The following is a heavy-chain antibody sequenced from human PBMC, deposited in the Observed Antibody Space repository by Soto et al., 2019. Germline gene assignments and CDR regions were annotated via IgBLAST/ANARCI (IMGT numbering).Heavy chain of an antibody. CDR1: GFTFSSYA. CDR3: AKSGPGDSCSSTSCHTAAYYYYGMDV. Sequence: GGSLRLSCAASGFTFSSYAMSWVRQAPGKGLEWVSAISGSGGSTYYADSVKGRFTISRDNSKNTLYLQMNSLRAEDTAVYYCAKSGPGDSCSSTSCHTAAYYYYGMDVWGQGTTVTVSS. J-gene: IGHJ6*02. D-gene: IGHD2-2*02. V-gene: IGHV3-23*01. CDR2: ISGSGGST.